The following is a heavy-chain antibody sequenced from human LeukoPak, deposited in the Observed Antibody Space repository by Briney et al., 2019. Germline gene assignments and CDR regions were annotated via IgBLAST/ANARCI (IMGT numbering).Heavy chain of an antibody. CDR2: INPSGGST. Sequence: ASVKVSCKASGYTFTSYYIHWVRQAPGQGLGWMGLINPSGGSTNYAQKFQGRVTMTRDTPTSTVYMELSSLRSEDTAVYYCAKGHSITMIRGGQWYYYMDVWGKGTTVTISS. V-gene: IGHV1-46*01. CDR3: AKGHSITMIRGGQWYYYMDV. CDR1: GYTFTSYY. J-gene: IGHJ6*03. D-gene: IGHD3-10*01.